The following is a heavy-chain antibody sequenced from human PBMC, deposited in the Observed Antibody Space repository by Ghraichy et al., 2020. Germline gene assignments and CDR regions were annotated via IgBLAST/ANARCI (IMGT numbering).Heavy chain of an antibody. D-gene: IGHD2-8*01. CDR1: GGSISSSSYY. J-gene: IGHJ4*02. V-gene: IGHV4-39*02. CDR3: ARESWVSYSARYPYFDY. CDR2: IYYSGST. Sequence: SETLSLTCTVSGGSISSSSYYWGWIRQPPGKGLEWIGSIYYSGSTYYNPSLKSRVTISVDTSKNQFSLKLSSVTAADTAVYYCARESWVSYSARYPYFDYWGQGTLVTVSS.